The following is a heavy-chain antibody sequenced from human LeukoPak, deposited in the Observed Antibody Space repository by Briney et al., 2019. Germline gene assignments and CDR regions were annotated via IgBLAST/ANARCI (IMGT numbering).Heavy chain of an antibody. D-gene: IGHD6-6*01. Sequence: SETLSLTCAVYGGSFSGYYWSWIRQPPGKGLEWIGEINHSGSTNYNPSLKSQVTISVDTSKNQFSLKLSSVTAADTAVYYCARLSIAARLGVDYWGQGTLVTVSS. V-gene: IGHV4-34*01. CDR1: GGSFSGYY. CDR3: ARLSIAARLGVDY. J-gene: IGHJ4*02. CDR2: INHSGST.